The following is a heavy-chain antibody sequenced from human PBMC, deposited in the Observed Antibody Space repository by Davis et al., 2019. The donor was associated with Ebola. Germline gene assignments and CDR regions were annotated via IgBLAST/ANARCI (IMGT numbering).Heavy chain of an antibody. Sequence: PGGSLRLSCAASGFTFSDYAVSWVRQAPGRGLEWVSSISGSGDNTYNADSVKGRFTISRDNSKNTLYLQMNSLRAEDTAVYYCVKGGATSWLYFDYWGQGTLVAVSS. CDR3: VKGGATSWLYFDY. J-gene: IGHJ4*02. D-gene: IGHD2-2*01. CDR1: GFTFSDYA. V-gene: IGHV3-23*01. CDR2: ISGSGDNT.